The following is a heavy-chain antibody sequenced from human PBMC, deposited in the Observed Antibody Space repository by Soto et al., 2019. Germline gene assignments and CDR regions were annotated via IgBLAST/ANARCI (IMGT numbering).Heavy chain of an antibody. Sequence: EVQLVESGGGLVQPGGSLRLSCAASGFTFSSYSMNWVRQAPGKGLEWVSYISSSSSTIYYADSVKGRFTISRDNAKNSLYLQTNSLRAEDTAVYYCARDSPYYDFWSGYSYMDVWGKGPTVTVSS. CDR3: ARDSPYYDFWSGYSYMDV. V-gene: IGHV3-48*01. J-gene: IGHJ6*03. CDR2: ISSSSSTI. CDR1: GFTFSSYS. D-gene: IGHD3-3*01.